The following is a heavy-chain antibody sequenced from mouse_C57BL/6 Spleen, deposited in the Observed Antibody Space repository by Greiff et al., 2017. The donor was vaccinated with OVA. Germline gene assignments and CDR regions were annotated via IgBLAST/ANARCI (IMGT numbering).Heavy chain of an antibody. CDR2: IDPEDGET. Sequence: VQLQQSGAELVKPGASVKLSCTASGFNIKDYYMHWVKQRTEQGLEWIGRIDPEDGETKYAPNFQGKATITADTSSNTAYLQLSSLTSVDTAVYYCARTGNYDYEWYFDVGGTGTTVTVSS. CDR1: GFNIKDYY. D-gene: IGHD2-4*01. CDR3: ARTGNYDYEWYFDV. V-gene: IGHV14-2*01. J-gene: IGHJ1*03.